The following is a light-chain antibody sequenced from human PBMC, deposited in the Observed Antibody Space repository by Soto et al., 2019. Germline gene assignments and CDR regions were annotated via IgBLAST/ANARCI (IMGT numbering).Light chain of an antibody. CDR3: QAWDRSVNYV. CDR1: KLGDKF. J-gene: IGLJ1*01. CDR2: QDN. Sequence: YELTQPPSVSVSPGQTASITCSGEKLGDKFACWYQQKPGQSPVLVIYQDNKRPSGIPDRFSGSNSGNTATLTISGTQAMDEADYYCQAWDRSVNYVFGTGTKVTVL. V-gene: IGLV3-1*01.